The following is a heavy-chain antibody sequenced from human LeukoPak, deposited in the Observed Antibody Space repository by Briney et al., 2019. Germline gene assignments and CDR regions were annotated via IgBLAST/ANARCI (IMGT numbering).Heavy chain of an antibody. D-gene: IGHD4-17*01. CDR3: ARDLISGGYGDYVVY. J-gene: IGHJ4*02. V-gene: IGHV3-30-3*01. CDR1: GFTFGDYW. CDR2: ISYDGSNK. Sequence: GSLRLSCAGSGFTFGDYWMTWVRQAPGKGLEWVAVISYDGSNKYYADSVKGRFTISRDNSKNTLYLQMNSLRAEDTAVYYCARDLISGGYGDYVVYWGQGTLVTVSS.